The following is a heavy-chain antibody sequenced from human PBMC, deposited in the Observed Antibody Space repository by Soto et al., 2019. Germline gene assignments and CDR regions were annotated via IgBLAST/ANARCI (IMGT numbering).Heavy chain of an antibody. D-gene: IGHD5-18*01. Sequence: ASVKVSCKASGYNVTRFGISWVRQAPGQGLEWMGWISAHSGNTNYAQKLQGRVTMTTDTSTSTVYMELRSLRSDDTAVYYCARVGSYGYFDYWGQGTLVTVSS. CDR3: ARVGSYGYFDY. J-gene: IGHJ4*02. V-gene: IGHV1-18*01. CDR1: GYNVTRFG. CDR2: ISAHSGNT.